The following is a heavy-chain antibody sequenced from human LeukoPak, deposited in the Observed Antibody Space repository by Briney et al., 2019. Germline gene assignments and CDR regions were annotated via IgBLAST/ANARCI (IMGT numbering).Heavy chain of an antibody. CDR1: GFTFSSYS. V-gene: IGHV3-48*01. Sequence: GGSLRLSCAASGFTFSSYSMNWVRQAPGKGLEWVSYISSSSSTIYYADSVKGRFTISRDNAKNSLYLQMNSLRAEDTAMYYCARDYYCSSTSCYPYYFDYWGQGTLVTISS. CDR3: ARDYYCSSTSCYPYYFDY. J-gene: IGHJ4*02. D-gene: IGHD2-2*01. CDR2: ISSSSSTI.